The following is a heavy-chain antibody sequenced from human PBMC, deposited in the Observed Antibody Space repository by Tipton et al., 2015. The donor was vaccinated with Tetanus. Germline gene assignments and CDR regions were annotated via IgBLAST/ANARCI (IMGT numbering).Heavy chain of an antibody. CDR1: RGPISSYY. J-gene: IGHJ6*02. CDR2: SHYSGST. V-gene: IGHV4-59*12. CDR3: VTVNFPTYYHYGMDV. D-gene: IGHD1-1*01. Sequence: TLSLTCSVSRGPISSYYWSWIRQPAGKGLEWIGYSHYSGSTSSNPSLKSRVTISLDTSKNQFSLKLTSVTAADTAMYYCVTVNFPTYYHYGMDVWGQGTTVTVSS.